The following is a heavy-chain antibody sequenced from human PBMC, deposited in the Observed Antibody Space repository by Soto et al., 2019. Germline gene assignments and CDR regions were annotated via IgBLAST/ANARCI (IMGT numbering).Heavy chain of an antibody. D-gene: IGHD6-13*01. V-gene: IGHV3-11*03. CDR3: ARTIVAAGGRRYFDL. Sequence: QVQLLESGGSLVKPGGSLRLSYAASGFTFSDYYMSWIRQAPGKGLEWVSYINSSSSYTNYADSVKGRFTISRDNAKNSLYLQMNSLRAEDTAVYYCARTIVAAGGRRYFDLWGRGTLVTVSS. J-gene: IGHJ2*01. CDR2: INSSSSYT. CDR1: GFTFSDYY.